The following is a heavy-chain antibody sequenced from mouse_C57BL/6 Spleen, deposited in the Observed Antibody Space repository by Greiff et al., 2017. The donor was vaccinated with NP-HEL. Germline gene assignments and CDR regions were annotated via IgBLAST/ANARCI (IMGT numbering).Heavy chain of an antibody. CDR3: AIYDEGYYYAMDY. Sequence: VQLQQSGPELVKPGASVKISCKASGYSFTGYYMNWVKQSPEKSLEWIGEINPSTGGTTYNQKFKAKATLTVDKSSSTAYMQLKSLTSEDSAVYYCAIYDEGYYYAMDYWGQGTSVTVSS. V-gene: IGHV1-42*01. J-gene: IGHJ4*01. D-gene: IGHD2-12*01. CDR1: GYSFTGYY. CDR2: INPSTGGT.